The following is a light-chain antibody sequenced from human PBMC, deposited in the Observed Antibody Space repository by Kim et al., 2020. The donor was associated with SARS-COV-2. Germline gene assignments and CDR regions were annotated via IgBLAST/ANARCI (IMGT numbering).Light chain of an antibody. CDR1: QTITSSS. CDR2: GTS. CDR3: QHYGSSLWT. J-gene: IGKJ1*01. V-gene: IGKV3-20*01. Sequence: SPGERATLSCRASQTITSSSLGWYQQKPGQAPRLLIYGTSTRATGIPDRFSGSGSGTDFSLTISRLEAEDFAVFYCQHYGSSLWTFGQGTKLEIK.